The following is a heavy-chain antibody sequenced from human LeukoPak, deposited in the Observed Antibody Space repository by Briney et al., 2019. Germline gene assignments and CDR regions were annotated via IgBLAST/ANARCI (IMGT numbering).Heavy chain of an antibody. J-gene: IGHJ4*02. CDR1: GYTFTGYY. Sequence: ASVKVSCKASGYTFTGYYMHWVRQAPGQGLEWMGWINPNSGGTNYAQKFQGRATMTRDTSISTAYMELSRLRSDDTAVYYCARTFNPKDHNAFDYWGQGTLVTVSS. V-gene: IGHV1-2*02. CDR3: ARTFNPKDHNAFDY. CDR2: INPNSGGT. D-gene: IGHD1-1*01.